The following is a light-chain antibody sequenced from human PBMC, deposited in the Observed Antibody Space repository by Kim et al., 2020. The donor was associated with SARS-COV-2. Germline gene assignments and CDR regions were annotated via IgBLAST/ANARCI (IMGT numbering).Light chain of an antibody. CDR2: AVR. CDR1: SSDVGGYDY. J-gene: IGLJ2*01. Sequence: QSALTQPPSASGSPGQSVTISCTGSSSDVGGYDYVSWYQQYPGKAPKLMIYAVRKRPSGVPDRFSGSKSGNTASLTVSGLQAEDEADYYCGSYASNNRLGVVFGGGTKLTVL. CDR3: GSYASNNRLGVV. V-gene: IGLV2-8*01.